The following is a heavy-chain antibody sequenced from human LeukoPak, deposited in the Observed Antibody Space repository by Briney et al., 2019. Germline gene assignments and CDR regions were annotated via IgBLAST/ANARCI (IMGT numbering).Heavy chain of an antibody. CDR3: ARPVGAETHFDY. V-gene: IGHV4-39*07. D-gene: IGHD1-26*01. J-gene: IGHJ4*02. CDR1: GGSISSSSYY. Sequence: SETLSLTCTVYGGSISSSSYYWGWIRQPPGKGLEWIGSIYYSGSTYYNPSLKSRVTISVDTSKNQFSLKLSSVTAADTAVYYCARPVGAETHFDYWGQGTLVTVSS. CDR2: IYYSGST.